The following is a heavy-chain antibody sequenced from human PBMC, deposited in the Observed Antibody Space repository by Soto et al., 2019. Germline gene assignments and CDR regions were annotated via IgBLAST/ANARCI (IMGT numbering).Heavy chain of an antibody. V-gene: IGHV4-34*01. CDR3: ARVWGGAFDI. CDR2: INHSGST. Sequence: PSETLSLTCAVYGGSFSGYYWSWIRQPPGKGLEWIGEINHSGSTNYNPSLKSRVTISVDTSKNQFSLKLSSVTAADTAVYYCARVWGGAFDIGGQGTMVTVSS. CDR1: GGSFSGYY. J-gene: IGHJ3*02. D-gene: IGHD3-10*01.